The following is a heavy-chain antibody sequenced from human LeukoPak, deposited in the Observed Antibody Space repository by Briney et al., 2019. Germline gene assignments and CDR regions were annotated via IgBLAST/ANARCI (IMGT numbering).Heavy chain of an antibody. CDR3: ARHFYYGSGSYYNGRYYYMDV. CDR1: GYSISSGYY. V-gene: IGHV4-38-2*02. J-gene: IGHJ6*03. Sequence: PSETLSLTCTVSGYSISSGYYWGWIRPPPGKGLEWIGSIYHSGSTYYNPSLKSRVTISVDTSKNQFSLKLSSVTAADTAVYYCARHFYYGSGSYYNGRYYYMDVWGKGTTVTISS. D-gene: IGHD3-10*01. CDR2: IYHSGST.